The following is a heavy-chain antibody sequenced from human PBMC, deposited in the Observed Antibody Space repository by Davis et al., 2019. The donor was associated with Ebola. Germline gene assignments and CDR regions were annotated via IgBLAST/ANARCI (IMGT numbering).Heavy chain of an antibody. Sequence: GESLKISCAASGFTVSSNYMSWVRQAPGKGLEWVALISYDGSHTNYADSVKGRFTISRDNAKNSLYLQMNSLRAEDTAVYYCARAPDTFIFDLWGQGILVTVSS. J-gene: IGHJ4*02. CDR2: ISYDGSHT. CDR3: ARAPDTFIFDL. V-gene: IGHV3-30*03. D-gene: IGHD5-18*01. CDR1: GFTVSSNY.